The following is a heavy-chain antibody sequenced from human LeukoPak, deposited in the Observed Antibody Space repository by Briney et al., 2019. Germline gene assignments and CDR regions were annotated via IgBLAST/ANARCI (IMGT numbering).Heavy chain of an antibody. CDR3: AKADYGDYLDY. D-gene: IGHD4-17*01. CDR1: GFTFSSYG. CDR2: ISYDGSNK. J-gene: IGHJ4*02. V-gene: IGHV3-30*18. Sequence: GRSLRLSCAASGFTFSSYGMHWVRQAPGKGLEWVAVISYDGSNKYYADSVKGRSTISRDNSKNTLYLQMNSLRAEDTAVYYCAKADYGDYLDYWGQGTLVTVSS.